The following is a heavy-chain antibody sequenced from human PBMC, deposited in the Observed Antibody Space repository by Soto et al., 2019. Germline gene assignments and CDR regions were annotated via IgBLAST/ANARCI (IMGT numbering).Heavy chain of an antibody. Sequence: PGECLKISCKGSGYSFTSYWIGWVRQMPWKGLEWMGIIYPGDSDTRYSPSFQGQVTISAGKSISTAYLQWSSLKASDTAMYYCSRRRSDYHSAFDIWGQGTVVTVSS. D-gene: IGHD4-17*01. CDR3: SRRRSDYHSAFDI. J-gene: IGHJ3*02. CDR2: IYPGDSDT. V-gene: IGHV5-51*01. CDR1: GYSFTSYW.